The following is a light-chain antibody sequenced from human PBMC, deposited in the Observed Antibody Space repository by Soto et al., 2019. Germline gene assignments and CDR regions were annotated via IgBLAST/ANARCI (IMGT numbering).Light chain of an antibody. V-gene: IGKV4-1*01. Sequence: IVLTQSPDSLAVSLGEMATRNCGSSQGFFYSSNNKNCLTWYQQKPGQPPRLLIYWASTRGSGVPDRFSGSGSGTDFTLTISSLQAEDVAVYYCQQYYSTPWTFGQGTKVDIK. CDR1: QGFFYSSNNKNC. J-gene: IGKJ1*01. CDR2: WAS. CDR3: QQYYSTPWT.